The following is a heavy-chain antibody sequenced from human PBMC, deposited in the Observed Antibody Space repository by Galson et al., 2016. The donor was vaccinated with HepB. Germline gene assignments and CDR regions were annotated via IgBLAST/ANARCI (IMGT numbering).Heavy chain of an antibody. Sequence: SLRLSCAASGFSFSSYAMNWVRQAPGKGLEWIAYITRSADLIYYADSVKGRFIISRDNAKRSLYLQMHSLRDEDTAVYYCAGDDLVSDCGGDCYAVHFDFWGQGTLVTVSS. CDR1: GFSFSSYA. CDR3: AGDDLVSDCGGDCYAVHFDF. J-gene: IGHJ4*02. V-gene: IGHV3-48*03. D-gene: IGHD2-21*02. CDR2: ITRSADLI.